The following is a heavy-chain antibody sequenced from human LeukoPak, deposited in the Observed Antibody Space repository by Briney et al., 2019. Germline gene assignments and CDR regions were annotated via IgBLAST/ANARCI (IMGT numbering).Heavy chain of an antibody. CDR2: ISRRGGST. CDR1: GFPFNSYP. D-gene: IGHD4/OR15-4a*01. V-gene: IGHV3-64D*06. CDR3: VKESGFMVAPNSAFDI. Sequence: GGSLRLSCSASGFPFNSYPVHWARQAPGKGLEYVSGISRRGGSTYYADCVKGRFTISRDNSKNTLYLQMSSLRAEDTAVYYCVKESGFMVAPNSAFDIWGQGTMVTVSS. J-gene: IGHJ3*02.